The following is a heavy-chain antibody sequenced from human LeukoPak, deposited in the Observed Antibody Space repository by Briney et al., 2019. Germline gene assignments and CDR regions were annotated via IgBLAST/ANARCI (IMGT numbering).Heavy chain of an antibody. J-gene: IGHJ3*02. CDR1: GGSISSYY. CDR2: IHYSGST. D-gene: IGHD3-22*01. V-gene: IGHV4-59*01. CDR3: ARGYYYDSMGNAFDI. Sequence: SETLSLTCTVSGGSISSYYWSWIRQPPGKGLEWIGYIHYSGSTNYNPSLKSRVTISVDTSKNQFSLKLSSVTTADTAVYYCARGYYYDSMGNAFDIWGQGTMVTVSS.